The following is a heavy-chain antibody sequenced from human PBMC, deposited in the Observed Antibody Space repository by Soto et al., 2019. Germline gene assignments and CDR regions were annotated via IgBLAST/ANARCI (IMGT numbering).Heavy chain of an antibody. CDR1: GDTIYSDNYY. Sequence: QVQLRESGPGLVKPSQTLSLTCTVSGDTIYSDNYYWTWIRQPPGRGLELIAYIYYSGKTYYNPSLTSRTIISEDTSKNLLSRRLSSVTAADTAVYFCARGELMLPTILTSPLDFWGQGILVTVSS. CDR2: IYYSGKT. J-gene: IGHJ4*02. D-gene: IGHD3-9*01. V-gene: IGHV4-30-4*01. CDR3: ARGELMLPTILTSPLDF.